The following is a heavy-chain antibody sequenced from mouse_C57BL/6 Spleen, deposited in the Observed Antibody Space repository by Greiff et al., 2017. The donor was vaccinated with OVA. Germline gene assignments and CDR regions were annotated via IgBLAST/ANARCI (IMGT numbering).Heavy chain of an antibody. CDR2: IYPGDGDT. Sequence: QVHVKQSGPELVKPGASVKISCKASGYAFSSSWMNWVKQRPGKGLEWIGRIYPGDGDTNYNGKFKGKATLTADKSSSTAYMQLSSLTSEDSAVYFCASVTGTEGFAYWGQGTLVTVSA. CDR3: ASVTGTEGFAY. CDR1: GYAFSSSW. D-gene: IGHD4-1*01. J-gene: IGHJ3*01. V-gene: IGHV1-82*01.